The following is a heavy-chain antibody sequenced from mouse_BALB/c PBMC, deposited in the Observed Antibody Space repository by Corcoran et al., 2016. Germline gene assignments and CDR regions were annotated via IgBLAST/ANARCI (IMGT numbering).Heavy chain of an antibody. CDR1: GYTFTSYV. CDR2: INPYNDGT. V-gene: IGHV1S136*01. CDR3: ARGPHYYAMDY. Sequence: EVQLQQSGPELVKPGASVKMSCKASGYTFTSYVMHWVKQKPGQGLEWIGYINPYNDGTKYNEKFKGKATLTSDKSSSTAYMELSSLTSEDSAVYYCARGPHYYAMDYWGQGTSVTVSS. J-gene: IGHJ4*01.